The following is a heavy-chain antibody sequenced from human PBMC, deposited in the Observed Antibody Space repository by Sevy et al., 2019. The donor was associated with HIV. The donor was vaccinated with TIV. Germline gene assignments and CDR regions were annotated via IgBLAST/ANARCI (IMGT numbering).Heavy chain of an antibody. CDR1: GYTFTSYD. D-gene: IGHD3-3*01. CDR3: AREGEGVVINHDAFDI. J-gene: IGHJ3*02. Sequence: ASVKVSCKASGYTFTSYDINWVRQATGQGLEWMGWMNPNSGNTGYAQKFQGRVTMTRNTSISTAYMELSSLRSEDTAVYYCAREGEGVVINHDAFDIWGQGTMVTVSS. V-gene: IGHV1-8*01. CDR2: MNPNSGNT.